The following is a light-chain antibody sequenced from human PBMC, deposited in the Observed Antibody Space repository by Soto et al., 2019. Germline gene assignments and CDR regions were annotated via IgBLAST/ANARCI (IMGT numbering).Light chain of an antibody. CDR3: QQSYSNPRT. Sequence: DIQLTQSPSSLSASVGDRVTITCRASQSISSYLNWYQQTPGKAPKILIYAASSLQSGVPSRFSGSGSGTDFTLTISSLQPEDFETYYCQQSYSNPRTFGQGTKVDIK. J-gene: IGKJ1*01. CDR2: AAS. CDR1: QSISSY. V-gene: IGKV1-39*01.